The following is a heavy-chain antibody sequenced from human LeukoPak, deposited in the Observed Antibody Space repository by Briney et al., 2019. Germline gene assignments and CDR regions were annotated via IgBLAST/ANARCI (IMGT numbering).Heavy chain of an antibody. V-gene: IGHV4-61*09. Sequence: PSQTLSLTCTVSGGSISSGSYYWSWIRQPAGKRLEWIGHIYRSGSTNYNPSLKSRVTISVDTSKNQFSLKLSSVTAADTAVYYCARLGRDSGWYDQTADNWFDPWGQGTLVTVSS. CDR1: GGSISSGSYY. D-gene: IGHD6-19*01. J-gene: IGHJ5*02. CDR2: IYRSGST. CDR3: ARLGRDSGWYDQTADNWFDP.